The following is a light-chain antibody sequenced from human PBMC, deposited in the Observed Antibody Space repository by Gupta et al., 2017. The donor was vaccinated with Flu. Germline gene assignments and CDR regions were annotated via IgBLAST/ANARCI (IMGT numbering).Light chain of an antibody. Sequence: TISCTGTSSNIGEDNDVRWYQQLPRTAPKLLIYKNSNRPSGVPDRSSGSKSGASASLPITGLQAEDEADYYCQTYDSGSSGWVFGGGTKLT. CDR2: KNS. J-gene: IGLJ3*02. CDR1: SSNIGEDND. CDR3: QTYDSGSSGWV. V-gene: IGLV1-40*03.